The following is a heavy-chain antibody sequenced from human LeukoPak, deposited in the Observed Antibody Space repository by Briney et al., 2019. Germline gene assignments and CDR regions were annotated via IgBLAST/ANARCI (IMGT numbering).Heavy chain of an antibody. CDR1: GFIVSSNY. J-gene: IGHJ4*02. V-gene: IGHV3-53*01. D-gene: IGHD3-22*01. Sequence: GGSLRLSCAASGFIVSSNYMSWVRQAPGKGLEWVSVISSGGNTYYADSVKGRFTISRDDSKNTVFLQMNSLRAEDTAVYYCAREVRGYYFDYWGQGTLVTVSS. CDR2: ISSGGNT. CDR3: AREVRGYYFDY.